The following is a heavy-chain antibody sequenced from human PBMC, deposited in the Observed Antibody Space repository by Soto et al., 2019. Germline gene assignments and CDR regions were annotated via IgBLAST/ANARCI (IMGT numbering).Heavy chain of an antibody. V-gene: IGHV4-38-2*02. J-gene: IGHJ4*02. CDR1: GYSISTGYY. D-gene: IGHD6-19*01. Sequence: SETLCLTCTVSGYSISTGYYWAWVRQSPGKGLEWIGSVYRSGAAYYSPTLKSRVTISVDTSKNQFSLHLKSVTAADAAVYYCAREYLYALDVAGYFDVWGQGTPVNVSS. CDR2: VYRSGAA. CDR3: AREYLYALDVAGYFDV.